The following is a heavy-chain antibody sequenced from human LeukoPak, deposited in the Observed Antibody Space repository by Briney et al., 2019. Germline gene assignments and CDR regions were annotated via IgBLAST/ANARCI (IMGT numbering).Heavy chain of an antibody. CDR3: AKDLYPDPLNYYFDY. Sequence: GGSLRLSCAASGFTFSSYAMSWVRQAPGKGLEWVSAISGSGGSTYYADSVKGRFTISRDNSKNTLYLQMNSLRAEDTAVYYCAKDLYPDPLNYYFDYWGQGTLVTVSS. D-gene: IGHD1-14*01. J-gene: IGHJ4*02. V-gene: IGHV3-23*01. CDR1: GFTFSSYA. CDR2: ISGSGGST.